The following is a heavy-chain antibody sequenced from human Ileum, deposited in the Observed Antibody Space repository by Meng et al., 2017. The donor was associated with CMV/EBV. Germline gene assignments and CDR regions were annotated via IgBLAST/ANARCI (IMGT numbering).Heavy chain of an antibody. D-gene: IGHD6-6*01. Sequence: QVQVQWPRPGPWKHPQTLSLTCTCSADSSSSGYYYLSWIRQTPGKGLEWIGHIHDSGSTYYYPSLQSRVTISVDTSKTQFSLKLSSVTAADTAVYYCARVWGIAVRPLDYWGQGTQVTVSS. CDR2: IHDSGST. J-gene: IGHJ4*02. CDR3: ARVWGIAVRPLDY. V-gene: IGHV4-30-4*01. CDR1: ADSSSSGYYY.